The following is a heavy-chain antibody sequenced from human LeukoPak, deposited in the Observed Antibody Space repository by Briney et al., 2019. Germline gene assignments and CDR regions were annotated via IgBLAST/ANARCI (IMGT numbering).Heavy chain of an antibody. CDR1: GGSISSYY. J-gene: IGHJ4*02. Sequence: SETLSLTCTVSGGSISSYYWSWIRQPPGKGLEWIGYIYYSGSTNYNPSLKSRVTISVDTSKNQFSLKLSSVTAADTAVYYCARAYRNYGFDYWGQGTLVTVSS. CDR3: ARAYRNYGFDY. CDR2: IYYSGST. V-gene: IGHV4-59*01. D-gene: IGHD4-11*01.